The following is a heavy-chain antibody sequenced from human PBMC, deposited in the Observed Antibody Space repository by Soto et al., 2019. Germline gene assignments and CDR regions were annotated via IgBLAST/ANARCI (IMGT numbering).Heavy chain of an antibody. Sequence: VQVVESGGGLVQPGGSLRLSCAASGFTFSGFWMTWVRQAPGLEWVANINQDGDKRSYVDSVKGRFTISRDNAKNSVYLQMNTLRAEDTAVYYCASSTTVTEGNYYYYMDVWGKGTTVTVSS. CDR2: INQDGDKR. D-gene: IGHD4-17*01. J-gene: IGHJ6*03. CDR3: ASSTTVTEGNYYYYMDV. V-gene: IGHV3-7*01. CDR1: GFTFSGFW.